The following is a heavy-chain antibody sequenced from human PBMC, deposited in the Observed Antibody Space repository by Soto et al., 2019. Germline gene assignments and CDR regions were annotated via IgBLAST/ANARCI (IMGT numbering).Heavy chain of an antibody. J-gene: IGHJ4*02. Sequence: ASVKVSCKASGYTLTSNGISWVRQAPGQGLEWVGWISTYNGNTNYTQRLQDRVTMTTDTSTTTAYMELGSLRSDDTAVYYCARAPRGNYGYPSYFDYWGQGTLVTVSS. D-gene: IGHD3-10*01. V-gene: IGHV1-18*01. CDR2: ISTYNGNT. CDR1: GYTLTSNG. CDR3: ARAPRGNYGYPSYFDY.